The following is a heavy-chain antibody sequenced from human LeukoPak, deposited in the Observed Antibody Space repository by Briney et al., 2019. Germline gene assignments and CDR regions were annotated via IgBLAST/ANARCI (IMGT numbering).Heavy chain of an antibody. CDR2: ISYDGSNK. V-gene: IGHV3-30-3*01. J-gene: IGHJ4*02. CDR1: GFTFSSYA. D-gene: IGHD3-22*01. Sequence: GGSLRLSCAASGFTFSSYAMHWVRQAPGKGLEWVAVISYDGSNKYYADSVKGRFTISRDNSKNTLYLQMNSLRAEDTAVYYCARDPLTYYYDSSGYPAYWGQGTLVTVSS. CDR3: ARDPLTYYYDSSGYPAY.